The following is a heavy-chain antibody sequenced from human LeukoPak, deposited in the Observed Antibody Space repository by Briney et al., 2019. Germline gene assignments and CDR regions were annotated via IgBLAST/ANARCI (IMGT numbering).Heavy chain of an antibody. CDR3: ATIWEHSSGWYDY. J-gene: IGHJ4*02. V-gene: IGHV4-34*01. CDR2: INHSGST. D-gene: IGHD6-19*01. CDR1: GGSFSGYY. Sequence: SETLSLTCAVYGGSFSGYYWSWIRQPPGKGLEWIGEINHSGSTNYNPSLKSRVTISVDTSKNQFSLKLSSVTAADTAVYYCATIWEHSSGWYDYWGQGTLVTVSS.